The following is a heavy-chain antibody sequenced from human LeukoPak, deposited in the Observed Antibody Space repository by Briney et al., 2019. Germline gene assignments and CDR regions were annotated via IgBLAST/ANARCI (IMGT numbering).Heavy chain of an antibody. J-gene: IGHJ6*02. CDR1: GGSISSSSYY. Sequence: SETLSLTCTVSGGSISSSSYYWGWIRQPPGKGLEWIVSIYYSGSTCYNPSLKSRVTISVDTSKNQFSLKLSSVTAADTAVYYCARLPYDFWVYYGMDVWGQGTTVTVSS. D-gene: IGHD3-3*01. V-gene: IGHV4-39*01. CDR3: ARLPYDFWVYYGMDV. CDR2: IYYSGST.